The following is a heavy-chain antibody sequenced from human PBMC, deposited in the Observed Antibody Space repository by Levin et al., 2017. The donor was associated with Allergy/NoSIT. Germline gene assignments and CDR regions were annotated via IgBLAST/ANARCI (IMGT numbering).Heavy chain of an antibody. CDR1: GFTFSSYS. J-gene: IGHJ4*02. D-gene: IGHD6-13*01. CDR2: ISSSSSTI. CDR3: ARDSSPSPFAAAGYFDY. Sequence: GGSLRLSCAASGFTFSSYSMNWVRQAPGKGLEWVSYISSSSSTIYYADSVKGRFTISRDNAKNSLYLQMNSLRDEDTAVYYCARDSSPSPFAAAGYFDYWGQGTLVTVSS. V-gene: IGHV3-48*02.